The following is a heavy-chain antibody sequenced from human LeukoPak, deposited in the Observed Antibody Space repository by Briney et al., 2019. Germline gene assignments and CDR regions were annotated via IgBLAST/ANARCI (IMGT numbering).Heavy chain of an antibody. CDR3: SRDWEYCSSTSCYNYYYYMDV. Sequence: GASVKVSRKASGYTFTGYYMHWVRQAPGQGREWMGWINPNSGGTNYAQNFQGRVTMTRGTSISTAYMELSRRGSGDTAGYYWSRDWEYCSSTSCYNYYYYMDVWGKGTTVTVSS. J-gene: IGHJ6*03. D-gene: IGHD2-2*01. V-gene: IGHV1-2*02. CDR2: INPNSGGT. CDR1: GYTFTGYY.